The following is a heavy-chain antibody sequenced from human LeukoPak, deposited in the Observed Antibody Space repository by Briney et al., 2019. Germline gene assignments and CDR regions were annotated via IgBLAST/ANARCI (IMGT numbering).Heavy chain of an antibody. CDR1: GFAFSHYA. J-gene: IGHJ4*02. V-gene: IGHV3-23*01. D-gene: IGHD6-6*01. CDR2: ISGSGGST. Sequence: PGGSLRLSCAASGFAFSHYAMSWVRQAPGKGLEWVSAISGSGGSTYYADSVKGRFTISRDNSKNTLYLQMNSLRAEDTAVYYCAKDLSDSSLTYWGQGTLVTVSS. CDR3: AKDLSDSSLTY.